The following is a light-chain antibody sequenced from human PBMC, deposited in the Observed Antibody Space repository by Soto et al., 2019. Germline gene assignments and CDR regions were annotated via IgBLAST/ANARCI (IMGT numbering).Light chain of an antibody. CDR2: GAS. CDR3: HQYGNSPQT. V-gene: IGKV3-20*01. CDR1: QIGSGNY. Sequence: EIVLTQSPGTQSLSPGASAALSCKASQIGSGNYLSWYQQKSGQAPRLLIYGASSRATGIPDRFSGSGSGTVFTLTINILEPDDFAVYYCHQYGNSPQTFGQGTKVDIK. J-gene: IGKJ1*01.